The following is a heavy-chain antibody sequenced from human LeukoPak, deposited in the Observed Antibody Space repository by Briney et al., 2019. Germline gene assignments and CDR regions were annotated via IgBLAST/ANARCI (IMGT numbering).Heavy chain of an antibody. Sequence: PGGSLRLSCAASGFTFSSYAISWVRQAPGKGLEWVSAISGSGGSTYYADSVKGRFTISRDNSKNTLYLQMNSLRAEDTAVYYCARRRCGGDCYPLFDPWGQGTLVTVSS. D-gene: IGHD2-21*02. V-gene: IGHV3-23*01. J-gene: IGHJ5*02. CDR3: ARRRCGGDCYPLFDP. CDR1: GFTFSSYA. CDR2: ISGSGGST.